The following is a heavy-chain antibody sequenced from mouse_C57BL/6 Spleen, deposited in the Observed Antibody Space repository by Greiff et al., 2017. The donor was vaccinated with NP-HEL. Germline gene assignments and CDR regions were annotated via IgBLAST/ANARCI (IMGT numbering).Heavy chain of an antibody. CDR3: ARLYDGYHWYFDV. CDR2: IRNKANGYTT. Sequence: EVQGVESGGGLVQPGGSLSLSCAASGFTFTDYYMSWVRQPPGKALEWLGFIRNKANGYTTEYSASVKGRFTISRDNSQSILYLQMNALRAEDSATYYCARLYDGYHWYFDVWGTGTTVTVSS. V-gene: IGHV7-3*01. CDR1: GFTFTDYY. J-gene: IGHJ1*03. D-gene: IGHD2-3*01.